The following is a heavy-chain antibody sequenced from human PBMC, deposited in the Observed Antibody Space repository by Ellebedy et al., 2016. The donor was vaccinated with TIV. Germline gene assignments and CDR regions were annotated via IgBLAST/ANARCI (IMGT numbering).Heavy chain of an antibody. D-gene: IGHD1-1*01. CDR1: GFTFSNFA. Sequence: GESLKISCAASGFTFSNFAMHWVRQAPGKGLEWVAVISYDGSDKYYADSVKGRFTISRDNSKNTLYMQMNSLRAEDTAVHYCAGGAVRERCYDYWGQGTLVTVSS. V-gene: IGHV3-30*04. CDR2: ISYDGSDK. J-gene: IGHJ4*02. CDR3: AGGAVRERCYDY.